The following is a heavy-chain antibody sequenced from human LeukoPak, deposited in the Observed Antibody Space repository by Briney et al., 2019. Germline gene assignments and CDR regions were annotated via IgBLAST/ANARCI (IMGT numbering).Heavy chain of an antibody. CDR3: AREGIYSSSWYLDY. D-gene: IGHD6-13*01. J-gene: IGHJ4*02. Sequence: GGSLRLSCAASGFTFSSYWMSWVRQAPGKGLEWVANIKQDGSEKYYVDSVKGRFTISRDNAKNSLYLQMNSLRAEDTAVYYCAREGIYSSSWYLDYWGQGTLVTVSS. CDR2: IKQDGSEK. V-gene: IGHV3-7*01. CDR1: GFTFSSYW.